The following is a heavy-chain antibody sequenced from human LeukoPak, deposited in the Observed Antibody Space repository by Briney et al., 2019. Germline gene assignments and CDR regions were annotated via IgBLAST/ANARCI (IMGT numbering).Heavy chain of an antibody. J-gene: IGHJ6*02. CDR1: GFTFSDYY. Sequence: GGSLRLSCAASGFTFSDYYMSWIRQAPGKGLEWVANIKQDGSEKYYVDSVKGRFTISRDNAKNSLYLQMNSLRAEDTAVYYCARGLYGDLTYGMDVWGQGTTVTVSS. CDR3: ARGLYGDLTYGMDV. V-gene: IGHV3-7*01. CDR2: IKQDGSEK. D-gene: IGHD4-17*01.